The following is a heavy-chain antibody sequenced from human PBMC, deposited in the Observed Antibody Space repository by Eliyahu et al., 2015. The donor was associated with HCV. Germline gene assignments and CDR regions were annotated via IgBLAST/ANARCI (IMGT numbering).Heavy chain of an antibody. D-gene: IGHD2-15*01. CDR3: ARGGPVD. V-gene: IGHV3-72*01. CDR2: SRSRANSYST. Sequence: EVQLVESGGGLVQPGGSLRLSCVASGFIFSDHFLDWVRQAPGKGLEWVGRSRSRANSYSTEYAASVKGRFTISRDDSKNSLYLQMNSLKTEDTAVYYCARGGPVDWGQGTLVTVSS. J-gene: IGHJ4*02. CDR1: GFIFSDHF.